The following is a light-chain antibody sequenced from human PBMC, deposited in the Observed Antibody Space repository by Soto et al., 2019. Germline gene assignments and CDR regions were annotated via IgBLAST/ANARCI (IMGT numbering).Light chain of an antibody. CDR3: QQCTNTNKTWM. CDR2: DAS. J-gene: IGKJ1*01. Sequence: DIHMTQSPSSLSASVGDRVTITCRASQGISNYLAWYQQKPGKAPKLLVYDASTLQSGVASRFSGSGSGTEFTRISCGLQPDDSATYYGQQCTNTNKTWMFRQGTKVDI. V-gene: IGKV1-16*01. CDR1: QGISNY.